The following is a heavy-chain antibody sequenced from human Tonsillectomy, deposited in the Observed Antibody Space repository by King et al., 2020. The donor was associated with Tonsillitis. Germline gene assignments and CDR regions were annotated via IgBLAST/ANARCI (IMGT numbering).Heavy chain of an antibody. CDR1: CGSIRSSNYY. V-gene: IGHV4-39*01. CDR2: SSYSGSP. CDR3: TTRLAFPTYSSSWFFDY. J-gene: IGHJ4*02. D-gene: IGHD6-13*01. Sequence: QLQESGPGLVKPSETLSLTCTVSCGSIRSSNYYWCWVRQPPGKGLEWIGRSSYSGSPYYNPSLKRRVTISVDTSKNLFSLKLRYLTVADVAVYYCTTRLAFPTYSSSWFFDYWGQGSLVTVSS.